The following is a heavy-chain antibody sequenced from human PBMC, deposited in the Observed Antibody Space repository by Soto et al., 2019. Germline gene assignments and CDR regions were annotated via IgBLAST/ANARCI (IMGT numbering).Heavy chain of an antibody. CDR3: ARGVDSWSDYLF. CDR2: IHHSGRT. J-gene: IGHJ4*02. CDR1: GGSFDCYY. V-gene: IGHV4-34*01. Sequence: SETLSLTCALYGGSFDCYYWSWVRQSPGKGLEWIGEIHHSGRTKYNPSLKSRVSLSVDTSTKHFSLRLTSVTAADRGVYYCARGVDSWSDYLFWGQGTQVTVSS. D-gene: IGHD3-3*01.